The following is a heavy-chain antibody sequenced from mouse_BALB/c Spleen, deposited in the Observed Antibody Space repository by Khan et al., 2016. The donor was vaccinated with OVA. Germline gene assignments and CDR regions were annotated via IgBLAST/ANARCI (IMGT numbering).Heavy chain of an antibody. CDR1: GYTFTDYA. Sequence: QIQLVQSGPELVRPGVSVKISCKGSGYTFTDYAMHWVKQSHGKSPEWIGVISTYSGNTNYNQKFKDKATMTVDKSSSTAYMELARLTSEDSAIYYCARADYGSTRAWVVYWGQGTLVTVSA. CDR3: ARADYGSTRAWVVY. J-gene: IGHJ3*01. CDR2: ISTYSGNT. D-gene: IGHD1-1*01. V-gene: IGHV1S137*01.